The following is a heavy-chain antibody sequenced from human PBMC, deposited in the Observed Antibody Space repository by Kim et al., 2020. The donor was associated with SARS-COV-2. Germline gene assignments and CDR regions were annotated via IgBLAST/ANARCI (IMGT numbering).Heavy chain of an antibody. CDR3: SQGPNYDSSGYRDY. J-gene: IGHJ4*02. V-gene: IGHV3-21*01. D-gene: IGHD3-22*01. Sequence: AESVKGRFTISRDNAKNSLYLQMNSLRAEDTAVYYCSQGPNYDSSGYRDYWGQGTLVTVSS.